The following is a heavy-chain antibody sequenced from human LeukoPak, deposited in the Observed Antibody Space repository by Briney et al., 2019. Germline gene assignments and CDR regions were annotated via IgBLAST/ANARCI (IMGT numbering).Heavy chain of an antibody. D-gene: IGHD3-22*01. V-gene: IGHV3-30-3*01. Sequence: PGGSLRLSCAASGFTFSSYAMHWVRQAPGKGLEWVAVISYDGSNKYYADSVKGRFTISRDNSKNTLYLQMNSLRAEDTAVYYCAKAGGYYDSSDYYTYWGQGTPVTVSS. CDR1: GFTFSSYA. CDR2: ISYDGSNK. J-gene: IGHJ4*02. CDR3: AKAGGYYDSSDYYTY.